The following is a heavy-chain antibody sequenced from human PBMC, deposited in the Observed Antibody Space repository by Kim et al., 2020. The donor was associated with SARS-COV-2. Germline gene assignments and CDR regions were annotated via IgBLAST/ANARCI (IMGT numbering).Heavy chain of an antibody. D-gene: IGHD2-21*02. CDR1: GFTFGDYA. J-gene: IGHJ4*02. Sequence: GGSLRLSCTASGFTFGDYAMSWFRQAPGKGLEWVGFIRSKAYGGTTEYAASVKGRFTISRDDSKSIAYLQMNSLKTEDTAVYYCTRVDIVVVTAIPRRIFDYWGQGTLVTVSS. CDR2: IRSKAYGGTT. V-gene: IGHV3-49*03. CDR3: TRVDIVVVTAIPRRIFDY.